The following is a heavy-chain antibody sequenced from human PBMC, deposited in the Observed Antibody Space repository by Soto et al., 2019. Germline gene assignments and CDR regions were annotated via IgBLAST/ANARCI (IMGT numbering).Heavy chain of an antibody. CDR2: IYYSGST. V-gene: IGHV4-61*01. D-gene: IGHD1-26*01. Sequence: SETLSLTCTVSGGSVGSGSYHWSWIRQPPGKGLEWIAYIYYSGSTNYNPSLKSRTIISVDMSKNQFSLKLSSVTAADTAVYFCAGRLVGYRAEYFQRWGQGTLVTVSS. CDR1: GGSVGSGSYH. J-gene: IGHJ1*01. CDR3: AGRLVGYRAEYFQR.